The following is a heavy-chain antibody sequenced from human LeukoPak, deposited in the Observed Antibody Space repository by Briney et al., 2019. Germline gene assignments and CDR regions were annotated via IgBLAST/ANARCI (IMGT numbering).Heavy chain of an antibody. CDR3: ARAADYDILTGYYSPRHYFDY. D-gene: IGHD3-9*01. V-gene: IGHV4-59*01. CDR2: IYYSGST. Sequence: SSETLSLTCTASGGSISSYYGSWIRQPPGKGLEWIGYIYYSGSTNYNPSLKSRVTISVDTSKNQFSLKLSSVTAADTAVYYCARAADYDILTGYYSPRHYFDYWGQGALVTVSS. J-gene: IGHJ4*02. CDR1: GGSISSYY.